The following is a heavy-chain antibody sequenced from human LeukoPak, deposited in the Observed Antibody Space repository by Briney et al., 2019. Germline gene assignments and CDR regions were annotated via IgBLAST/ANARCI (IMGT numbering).Heavy chain of an antibody. CDR1: GFTFSSYG. V-gene: IGHV3-30*03. J-gene: IGHJ4*02. Sequence: GGSLRLSCAASGFTFSSYGMHWVRQAPGKGLEWVAVISYDGSNKYYADSVKGRFTISRDNSKNTLYLQMNSLRAGDTAVYYCARDGAAVGDDYDYWGQGTLVTVSS. D-gene: IGHD6-13*01. CDR3: ARDGAAVGDDYDY. CDR2: ISYDGSNK.